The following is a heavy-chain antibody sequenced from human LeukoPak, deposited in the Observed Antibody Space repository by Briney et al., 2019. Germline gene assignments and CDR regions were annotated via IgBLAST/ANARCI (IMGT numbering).Heavy chain of an antibody. V-gene: IGHV1-69*01. CDR1: GGTFSSYA. Sequence: SVKVSCKASGGTFSSYAISWVRQAPGQGLEWMGGIIPIFGTANYAQKFQGRVTITADESTSTAYMELSSLKSEDTAVYYCARFCSSTSCYYYFDYWGQGTLVTVSS. D-gene: IGHD2-2*01. J-gene: IGHJ4*02. CDR3: ARFCSSTSCYYYFDY. CDR2: IIPIFGTA.